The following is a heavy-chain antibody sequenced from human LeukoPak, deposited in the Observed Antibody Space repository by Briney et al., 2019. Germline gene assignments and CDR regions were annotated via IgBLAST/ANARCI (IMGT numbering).Heavy chain of an antibody. V-gene: IGHV3-7*04. CDR3: ARGGGSGSYAGPDWYFDL. J-gene: IGHJ2*01. D-gene: IGHD3-10*01. CDR1: GGSFSGYY. Sequence: PSETLSLTCAVYGGSFSGYYWSWVRQAPGKGLEWVANIKQDGSEKYYVDSVKGRFTISRDNAKNSLYLQMNSLRAEDTAVYYCARGGGSGSYAGPDWYFDLWGRGTLVTVSS. CDR2: IKQDGSEK.